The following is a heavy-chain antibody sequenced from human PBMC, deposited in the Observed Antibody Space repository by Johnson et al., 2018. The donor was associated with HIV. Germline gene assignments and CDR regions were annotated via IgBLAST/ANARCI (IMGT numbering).Heavy chain of an antibody. Sequence: VQLVESGGGLVQPGGSLRLSCAASGFTFSSYDMHWVRQATGKGLEWVSAIGTAGDTYYPGSVKGRFTISRENAKNSLYLQMNSLRVGDSAIYYCARSSVRDDAFDIWGQGKMVTVSS. CDR1: GFTFSSYD. CDR2: IGTAGDT. D-gene: IGHD3-10*01. CDR3: ARSSVRDDAFDI. J-gene: IGHJ3*02. V-gene: IGHV3-13*01.